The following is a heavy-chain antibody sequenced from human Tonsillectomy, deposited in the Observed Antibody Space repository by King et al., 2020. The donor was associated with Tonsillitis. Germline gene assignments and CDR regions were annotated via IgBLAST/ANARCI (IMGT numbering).Heavy chain of an antibody. D-gene: IGHD6-19*01. CDR3: AKGSGRYSGVSTLAY. CDR1: GFTFSTYG. Sequence: HVQLVESGGGVVQPGGSLRLSCAASGFTFSTYGLHWVRQAPGKGLEWVAFIRYDGSNKYYADSVKGRFTISRGNSNNTLYLQMNRLSAEDTAVYYCAKGSGRYSGVSTLAYWGQGTLVTVSS. V-gene: IGHV3-30*02. CDR2: IRYDGSNK. J-gene: IGHJ4*02.